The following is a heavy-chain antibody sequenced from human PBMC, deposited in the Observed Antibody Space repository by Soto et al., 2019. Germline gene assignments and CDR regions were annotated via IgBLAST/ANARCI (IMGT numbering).Heavy chain of an antibody. CDR2: TYYRSKWYN. D-gene: IGHD6-19*01. J-gene: IGHJ4*02. CDR3: ARAWGFSSGWYGSFSY. Sequence: SQTLSLTCAISGDSVSNNRAAWNWIRQSPSRGLEWLGRTYYRSKWYNDYAVSVKSRITINPDTSKNQFSLQLNSVTPEDTAVYYCARAWGFSSGWYGSFSYWGQGTLVTVSS. V-gene: IGHV6-1*01. CDR1: GDSVSNNRAA.